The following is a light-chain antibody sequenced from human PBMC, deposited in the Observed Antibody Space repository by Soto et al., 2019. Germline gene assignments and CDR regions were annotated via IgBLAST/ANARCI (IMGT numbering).Light chain of an antibody. CDR3: QQSYSTPRT. V-gene: IGKV1-39*01. J-gene: IGKJ1*01. CDR1: QSIRSY. Sequence: DIQMTQSPSSLSASVGDRVTITCRASQSIRSYLNWYQQEPGKAPKLLIYVTSSLQSGVPSRFSGSGSGTDFTLIISSLQPEDFATYYCQQSYSTPRTFGQGTKVDIK. CDR2: VTS.